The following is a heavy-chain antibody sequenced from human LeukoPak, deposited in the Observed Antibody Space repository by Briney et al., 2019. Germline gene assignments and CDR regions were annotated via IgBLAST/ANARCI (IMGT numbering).Heavy chain of an antibody. J-gene: IGHJ4*02. D-gene: IGHD1-26*01. CDR3: VKDKLGARYYFDY. CDR1: GFTFDDYA. Sequence: PGRSLRLSCAASGFTFDDYAMHWVRQAPGKGLEWVSGISWNSGSIGYADSVKGRFTISRDNAKNTLYLQMNSLRAEDTALYYCVKDKLGARYYFDYWGQGTLVTVSS. V-gene: IGHV3-9*01. CDR2: ISWNSGSI.